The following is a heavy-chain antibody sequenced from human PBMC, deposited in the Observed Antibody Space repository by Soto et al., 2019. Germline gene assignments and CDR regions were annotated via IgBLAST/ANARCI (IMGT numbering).Heavy chain of an antibody. V-gene: IGHV1-3*01. D-gene: IGHD6-6*01. Sequence: GASVKVSCKASGYSFTSYAIHWMRQAPGQRLEWMGWINAGNGNTKVPQKFQGRVTFTRDTSASTVYMELSSLRSDDTAVYYCARDRPTSSIRARDYYYAMDVWGQGTTVTVSS. CDR2: INAGNGNT. CDR3: ARDRPTSSIRARDYYYAMDV. CDR1: GYSFTSYA. J-gene: IGHJ6*02.